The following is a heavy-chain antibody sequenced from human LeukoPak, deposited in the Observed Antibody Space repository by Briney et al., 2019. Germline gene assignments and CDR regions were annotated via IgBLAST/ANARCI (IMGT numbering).Heavy chain of an antibody. CDR2: ISYDGSNK. Sequence: GGSLRLSCAASGFTFSSYGMHWVRQAPGKGLEWVAVISYDGSNKYYVDSVKGRFTISRDNSKNTLYLQMGSLRAEDTAVYYCAKDRGYYYDAAIGVWGKGTTVTVSS. CDR3: AKDRGYYYDAAIGV. D-gene: IGHD3-22*01. J-gene: IGHJ6*04. CDR1: GFTFSSYG. V-gene: IGHV3-30*18.